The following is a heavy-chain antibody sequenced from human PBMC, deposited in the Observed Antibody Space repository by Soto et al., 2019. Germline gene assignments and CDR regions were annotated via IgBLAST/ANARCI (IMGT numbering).Heavy chain of an antibody. J-gene: IGHJ5*02. CDR3: ARGEGRLVGTWFDP. V-gene: IGHV4-34*01. CDR2: LNHSGST. D-gene: IGHD5-12*01. Sequence: PSETLSLTCDVYGGSFSRYYWNWIRQPPGKGLEWLGELNHSGSTNYNPSLESRVTISLDTSKTQFSLKLTSVTAADTAVYYCARGEGRLVGTWFDPWGQGTLVTVSS. CDR1: GGSFSRYY.